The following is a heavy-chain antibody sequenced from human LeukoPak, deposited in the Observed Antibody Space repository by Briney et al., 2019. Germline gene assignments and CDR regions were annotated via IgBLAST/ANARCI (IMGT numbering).Heavy chain of an antibody. CDR3: ARGRGGD. CDR1: GVAVNSYF. Sequence: GGSLRLSCAVAGVAVNSYFMGWVRQAPGKGLEWVSLISSAGFTYYADSVKGRFTISRDNSKNTLYLQMNSLRAEDTALYYCARGRGGDWGRGALVTVSS. J-gene: IGHJ4*02. D-gene: IGHD2-15*01. CDR2: ISSAGFT. V-gene: IGHV3-53*01.